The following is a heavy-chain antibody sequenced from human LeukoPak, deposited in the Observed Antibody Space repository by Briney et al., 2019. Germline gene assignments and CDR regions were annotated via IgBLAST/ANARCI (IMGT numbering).Heavy chain of an antibody. CDR1: GVSSFSTYE. V-gene: IGHV3-15*01. CDR3: TTDPQHTAPLAF. D-gene: IGHD5-18*01. J-gene: IGHJ4*02. CDR2: IKSKTDGGTT. Sequence: PGGSLRLSCAASGVSSFSTYEMMWVRQAPGKGLEWVGRIKSKTDGGTTEYAPPVKGRFTISRDDSKNTLYLQMNSLKTEDTAVYYCTTDPQHTAPLAFWGQGTLVTVSS.